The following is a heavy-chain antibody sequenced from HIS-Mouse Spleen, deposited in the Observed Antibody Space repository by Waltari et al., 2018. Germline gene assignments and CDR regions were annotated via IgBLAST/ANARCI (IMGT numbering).Heavy chain of an antibody. CDR1: GFTFGNAW. V-gene: IGHV3-15*01. J-gene: IGHJ3*02. Sequence: EVQLVESGGGLVKPGGSLRLSCAASGFTFGNAWMSWVRQAPGKGLEWVGRIKSKTDGGTTDYAAPVKGRFTISRDDSKNTLYLQMNSLKTEDTAVYYCTYSSSWYRNNAFDIWGQGTMVTVSS. CDR2: IKSKTDGGTT. CDR3: TYSSSWYRNNAFDI. D-gene: IGHD6-13*01.